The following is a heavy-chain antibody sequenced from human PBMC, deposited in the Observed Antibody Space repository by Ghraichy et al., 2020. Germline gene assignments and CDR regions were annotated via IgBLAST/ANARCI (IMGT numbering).Heavy chain of an antibody. CDR1: GFTFSSFS. Sequence: GESLRLSCAASGFTFSSFSMNWLRQAPGKGLEWVSYISSGSSTTYYADSVKGRFTISRDDAKNSLYLQMNSLRDDDTAVYYCARNPGLRVDYWGQGTLVTVSS. D-gene: IGHD2-21*02. J-gene: IGHJ4*02. CDR2: ISSGSSTT. V-gene: IGHV3-48*02. CDR3: ARNPGLRVDY.